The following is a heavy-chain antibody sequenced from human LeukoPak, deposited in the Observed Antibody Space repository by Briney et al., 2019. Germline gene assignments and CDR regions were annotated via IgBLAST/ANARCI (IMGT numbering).Heavy chain of an antibody. CDR1: DGSMSPYY. D-gene: IGHD5-12*01. Sequence: SETLSLTCTVSDGSMSPYYWSWIRQSPGKGLEWIAYIFYNGNTKYNPSLWSRVTISIDTSRNQVFLNLNSVTAADTAVYYCARDRGWGYSGYSEHYYFDYWGQGTLVTVSS. CDR3: ARDRGWGYSGYSEHYYFDY. J-gene: IGHJ4*02. V-gene: IGHV4-59*01. CDR2: IFYNGNT.